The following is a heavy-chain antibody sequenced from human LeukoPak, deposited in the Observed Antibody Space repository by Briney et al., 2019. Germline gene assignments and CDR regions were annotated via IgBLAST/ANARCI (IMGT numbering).Heavy chain of an antibody. CDR3: ARDRGYSTFDY. Sequence: GGSLRLSCEASGFVFGHSWMSWVRQALGKGLEWVANINLDGSEINYLDSLTGRLTISRDNAKDSLYLQMNGLRAEDTAVYFCARDRGYSTFDYWGQGTLVTVSS. CDR2: INLDGSEI. CDR1: GFVFGHSW. J-gene: IGHJ4*02. V-gene: IGHV3-7*03. D-gene: IGHD3-22*01.